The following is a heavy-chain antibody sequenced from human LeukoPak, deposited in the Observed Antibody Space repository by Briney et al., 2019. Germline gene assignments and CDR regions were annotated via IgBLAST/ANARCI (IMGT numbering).Heavy chain of an antibody. CDR1: GFSFRSYG. CDR2: ISPDGTDK. CDR3: AAGITWSDY. Sequence: PGGALRLSCGTSGFSFRSYGMHWVRQAPGKGREGGALISPDGTDKYFTDSVRGRFTISRDNSRSTLFLQMNSLRVDDTAVYYCAAGITWSDYWGQGTLVTVSP. J-gene: IGHJ4*02. V-gene: IGHV3-33*05. D-gene: IGHD2-8*02.